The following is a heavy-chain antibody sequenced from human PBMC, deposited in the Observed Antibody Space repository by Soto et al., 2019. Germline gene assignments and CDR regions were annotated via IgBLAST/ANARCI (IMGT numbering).Heavy chain of an antibody. V-gene: IGHV3-30*18. D-gene: IGHD3-22*01. CDR1: GFTFSSYG. CDR2: ISYDGSNK. Sequence: GGSLRLSCAASGFTFSSYGMHWVRQAPGKGLEWVAVISYDGSNKYYADSVKGRFTISRDNSKNTLYLQMNSLRAEDTAVYYCAKAGFYDPDAFDIWGQGTMVTVSS. CDR3: AKAGFYDPDAFDI. J-gene: IGHJ3*02.